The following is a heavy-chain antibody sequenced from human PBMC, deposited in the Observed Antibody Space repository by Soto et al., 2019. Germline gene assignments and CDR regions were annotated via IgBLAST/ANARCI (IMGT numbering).Heavy chain of an antibody. Sequence: ASVKVSCKASGYTFTAYAIHWMRQAPGQRLEWMGWINVGKGNTRYSEKFQDRVTISRDTSASTAYLELSSLTSGDTAVYYCARPRQGYDGYHIPFDFWGHGTLVTVSS. V-gene: IGHV1-3*01. D-gene: IGHD3-22*01. J-gene: IGHJ4*01. CDR3: ARPRQGYDGYHIPFDF. CDR2: INVGKGNT. CDR1: GYTFTAYA.